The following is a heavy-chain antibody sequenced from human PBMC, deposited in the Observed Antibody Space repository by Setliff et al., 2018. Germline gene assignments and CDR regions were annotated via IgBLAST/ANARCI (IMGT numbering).Heavy chain of an antibody. CDR2: IGHTGRI. V-gene: IGHV4-38-2*02. CDR3: ARDLGHGGDSDY. Sequence: PSETLSLTCTVSGYSISSGYIWGWNRQPPGKGLEWVGNIGHTGRINYNPSLKSRLTISRDTSKNQVSLKLNSVTATDTAVYYCARDLGHGGDSDYWGQGILVTFSS. CDR1: GYSISSGYI. J-gene: IGHJ4*02. D-gene: IGHD2-21*02.